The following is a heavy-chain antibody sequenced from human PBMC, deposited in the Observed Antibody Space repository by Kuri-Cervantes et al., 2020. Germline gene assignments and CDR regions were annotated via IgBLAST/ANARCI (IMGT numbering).Heavy chain of an antibody. CDR3: ARSAVVTPSYYYGMDV. J-gene: IGHJ6*02. CDR1: GGTFSSYA. D-gene: IGHD4-23*01. CDR2: IIPIFGTA. Sequence: SVKVSCKASGGTFSSYAISWVRQAPGQGLEWMGGIIPIFGTANYAQKFQGRVTITADESTSTAYMELSSLRSEDTAVYYCARSAVVTPSYYYGMDVWGQGTTVTVSS. V-gene: IGHV1-69*13.